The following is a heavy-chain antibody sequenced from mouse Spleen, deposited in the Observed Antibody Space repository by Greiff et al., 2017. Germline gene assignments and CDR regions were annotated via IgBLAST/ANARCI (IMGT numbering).Heavy chain of an antibody. CDR3: TYSSGYGFAY. J-gene: IGHJ3*01. V-gene: IGHV14-4*01. Sequence: VQLQQSGAELVRSGASVKLSCTASGFNIKDDYMHWVKQRPEQGLEWIGWIDPENGDTEYASKFQGKATITADTSSNTAYLQLSSLTSEDTAVYYCTYSSGYGFAYWGQGTLVTVSA. CDR2: IDPENGDT. D-gene: IGHD3-1*01. CDR1: GFNIKDDY.